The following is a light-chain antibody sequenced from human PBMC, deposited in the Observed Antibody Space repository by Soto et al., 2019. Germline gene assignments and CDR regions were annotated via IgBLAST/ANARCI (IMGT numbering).Light chain of an antibody. V-gene: IGLV2-11*01. Sequence: QSVLTQPRSVSGSPGQSVTISCTGTSSDVGGYNYVSWYQQHPGKAPKLMIYDVSKRPSGVPDRFSGSKSGNTASLTISGLQAGDEAIYYCCSYAGSPYVFEIGTKFTVL. CDR3: CSYAGSPYV. CDR2: DVS. CDR1: SSDVGGYNY. J-gene: IGLJ1*01.